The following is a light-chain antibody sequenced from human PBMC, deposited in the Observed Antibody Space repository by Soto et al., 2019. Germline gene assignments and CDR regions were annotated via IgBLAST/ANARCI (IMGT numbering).Light chain of an antibody. CDR2: GAS. Sequence: EIGMPQSPATLSVSPGERATLSCRASQSVSSNLAWYQQKPGQAPRLLIYGASTRAAGIPAGFSGSGSGTEFTLTISSLQSEDFAVYYCQQYNNWPLTFGGGTKVDIK. CDR1: QSVSSN. J-gene: IGKJ4*01. CDR3: QQYNNWPLT. V-gene: IGKV3-15*01.